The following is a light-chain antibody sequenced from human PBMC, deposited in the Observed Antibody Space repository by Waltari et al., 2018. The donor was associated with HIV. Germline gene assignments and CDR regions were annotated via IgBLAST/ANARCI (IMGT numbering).Light chain of an antibody. J-gene: IGLJ1*01. V-gene: IGLV2-14*01. Sequence: QSALTQPASVSGSPGQSLTISCPGPSSDVGGYNSVSWYQQHPGKAPKLMIYEVSNRPSGVSNRFSGSKSGNTASLTISGLQAEDEADYYCSSYTSSNTLDVFGTGTKVTVL. CDR3: SSYTSSNTLDV. CDR1: SSDVGGYNS. CDR2: EVS.